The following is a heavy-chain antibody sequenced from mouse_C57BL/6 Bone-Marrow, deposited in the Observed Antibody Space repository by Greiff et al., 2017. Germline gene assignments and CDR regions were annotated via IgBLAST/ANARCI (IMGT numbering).Heavy chain of an antibody. CDR3: AKPRQLRLLFAY. CDR2: INPNNGGT. J-gene: IGHJ3*01. CDR1: GYTFTDYY. Sequence: VQLQQSGPELVKPGASVKISCKASGYTFTDYYMNWVKQSHGKSLEWIGDINPNNGGTSYNQKFKGKATLTVDKSSSTAYMELRSLTSEDSAVYYCAKPRQLRLLFAYWGQGTLVTVSA. V-gene: IGHV1-26*01. D-gene: IGHD3-2*02.